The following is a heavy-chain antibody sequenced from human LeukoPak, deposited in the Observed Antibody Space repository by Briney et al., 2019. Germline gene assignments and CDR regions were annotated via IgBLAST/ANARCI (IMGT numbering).Heavy chain of an antibody. CDR2: IYYSGST. CDR1: GGSISSYY. Sequence: PSETLSLTCTVSGGSISSYYWSWIRQPPGKGLEWIGYIYYSGSTNYNPALKSRVTISVDTSKNQFSLKLSSVTAADTAVYYCARTDSYGSGSYYMPLDYWGQGTLVTVSS. J-gene: IGHJ4*02. D-gene: IGHD3-10*01. V-gene: IGHV4-59*01. CDR3: ARTDSYGSGSYYMPLDY.